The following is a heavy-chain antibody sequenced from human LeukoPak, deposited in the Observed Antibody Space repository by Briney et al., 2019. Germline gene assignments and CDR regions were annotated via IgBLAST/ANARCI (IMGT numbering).Heavy chain of an antibody. CDR1: GFSFSDYN. D-gene: IGHD3-10*01. J-gene: IGHJ4*02. CDR3: ARSGTAGPDY. CDR2: ISSGSTHI. V-gene: IGHV3-21*06. Sequence: GGSLRLSCAASGFSFSDYNMNWVRQAPGKGLEWVSSISSGSTHIYYADSVKGRFTISRDNAKNSLYLQMNSLRAEDTAVYYCARSGTAGPDYWGQGTLVTVSS.